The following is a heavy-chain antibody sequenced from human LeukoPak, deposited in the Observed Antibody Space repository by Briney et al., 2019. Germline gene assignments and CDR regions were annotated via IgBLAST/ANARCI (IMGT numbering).Heavy chain of an antibody. CDR1: GGSISSGSYY. D-gene: IGHD3-10*01. V-gene: IGHV4-61*02. CDR3: ARENLRYGSGSLRD. Sequence: SETLSLTCTVSGGSISSGSYYWSWIRQPAGKGLEWIGRIYTSGSTNYNPSLKSRVTISVDTSKNQFSLKLSSVTAADTAVYYCARENLRYGSGSLRDWGQGTLVTVSS. J-gene: IGHJ4*02. CDR2: IYTSGST.